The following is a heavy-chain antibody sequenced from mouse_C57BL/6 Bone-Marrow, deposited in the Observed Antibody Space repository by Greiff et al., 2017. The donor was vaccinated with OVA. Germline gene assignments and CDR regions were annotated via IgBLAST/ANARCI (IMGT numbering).Heavy chain of an antibody. J-gene: IGHJ2*01. CDR1: GFTFSNYW. D-gene: IGHD4-1*02. V-gene: IGHV6-3*01. CDR2: IRLKSDNYAT. CDR3: TGATGPLKGYFDY. Sequence: EVKLVESGGGLVQPGGSMKLSCVASGFTFSNYWMNWVRQSPEKGLEWVAQIRLKSDNYATHYAESVKGRFTISRDDSKSSVYLQMNNLRAEDTGIYYCTGATGPLKGYFDYWGQGTTLTVSS.